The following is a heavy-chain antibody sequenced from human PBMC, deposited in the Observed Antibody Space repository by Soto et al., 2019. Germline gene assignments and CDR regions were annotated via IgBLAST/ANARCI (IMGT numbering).Heavy chain of an antibody. Sequence: ASVKVSCKASGYTFTGYYMHWVRQAPGQGLEWMGWITPNSGGTNYAQKFQGRVTMTRETSISTAYMELSRLRSDDTAVYYWARGIALHYFVVVVAAAQDYYYGMDVWGQGTTVTVSS. J-gene: IGHJ6*02. CDR2: ITPNSGGT. V-gene: IGHV1-2*02. D-gene: IGHD2-15*01. CDR3: ARGIALHYFVVVVAAAQDYYYGMDV. CDR1: GYTFTGYY.